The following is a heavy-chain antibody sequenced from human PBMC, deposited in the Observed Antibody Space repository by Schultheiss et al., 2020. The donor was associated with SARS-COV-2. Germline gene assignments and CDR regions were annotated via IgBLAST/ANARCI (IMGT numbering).Heavy chain of an antibody. D-gene: IGHD3-3*01. CDR1: GFTFSSYE. CDR2: INSDGSST. Sequence: GGSLRLSCAASGFTFSSYEMNWVRQAPGKGLVWVSRINSDGSSTSYADSVKGRFTISRDNAKNSLYLQMNSLRAEDTAVYYCAKGWSYFDYWGQGTLVTVSS. J-gene: IGHJ4*02. CDR3: AKGWSYFDY. V-gene: IGHV3-74*01.